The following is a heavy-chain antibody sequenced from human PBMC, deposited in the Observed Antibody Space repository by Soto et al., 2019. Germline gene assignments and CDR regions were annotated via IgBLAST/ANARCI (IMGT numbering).Heavy chain of an antibody. V-gene: IGHV4-4*02. CDR1: GGSISSSIW. CDR2: IYHSGST. J-gene: IGHJ4*02. CDR3: ARRRGTYGDFDY. D-gene: IGHD3-16*01. Sequence: SETLSLTCAVSGGSISSSIWWSWVRQPPGKGLEWIGEIYHSGSTNYNPSLKSRVTISVDKSKNQFSLKLSSVTAADTVVYYCARRRGTYGDFDYWGQGTLVTVSS.